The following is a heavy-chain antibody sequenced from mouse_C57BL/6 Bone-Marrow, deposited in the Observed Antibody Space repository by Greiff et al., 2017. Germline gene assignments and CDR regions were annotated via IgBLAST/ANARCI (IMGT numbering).Heavy chain of an antibody. V-gene: IGHV1-42*01. J-gene: IGHJ2*01. CDR2: INPSTGGT. CDR1: GYSFTGYY. D-gene: IGHD2-3*01. Sequence: VQLKQSGPELVKPGASVKISCKASGYSFTGYYMNWVKQSPEKSLEWIGEINPSTGGTTYNQKFKAKATLTVAKSSSTAYMQLKSLTSEDSAVYYCARSMMVTTTSWVNVDYWGQGTTLTVSA. CDR3: ARSMMVTTTSWVNVDY.